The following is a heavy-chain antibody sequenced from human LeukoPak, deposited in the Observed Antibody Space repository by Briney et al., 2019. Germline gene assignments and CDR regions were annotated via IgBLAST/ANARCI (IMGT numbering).Heavy chain of an antibody. Sequence: GGSLRLSCAASGFTFSSYWMRWVRQAPGKGLEWVANIKQDGSEKYYVDSVKGRFTISRDNAKNSLYLQMNSLRAEDTAVYYCARGGRAIAVAANVFDYWGQGTLVTVSS. J-gene: IGHJ4*02. D-gene: IGHD6-19*01. CDR2: IKQDGSEK. CDR1: GFTFSSYW. CDR3: ARGGRAIAVAANVFDY. V-gene: IGHV3-7*01.